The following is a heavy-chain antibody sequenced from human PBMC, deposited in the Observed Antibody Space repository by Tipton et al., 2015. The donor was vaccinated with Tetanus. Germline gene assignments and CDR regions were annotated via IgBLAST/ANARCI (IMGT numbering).Heavy chain of an antibody. J-gene: IGHJ5*02. D-gene: IGHD3-3*01. Sequence: QVQLVQSGAEVKKPGSSVKVSCKASGGTFSSYAISWVRQAPGQGLEWMGGIIPIFGTANYAQKFQGRVTITADKSTSTAYMELSSLGSEDPAVYYCARDRAGGYYDFWSGQFDPWGQGTLVTVSS. CDR1: GGTFSSYA. CDR3: ARDRAGGYYDFWSGQFDP. CDR2: IIPIFGTA. V-gene: IGHV1-69*14.